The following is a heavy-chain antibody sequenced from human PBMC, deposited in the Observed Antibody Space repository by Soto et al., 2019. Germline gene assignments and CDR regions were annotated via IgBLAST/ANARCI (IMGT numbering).Heavy chain of an antibody. CDR2: INHSGST. J-gene: IGHJ6*02. Sequence: ISLTCAVYGGSFSGYYWSWIRQPPGKGLEWIGEINHSGSTNYSPSRKSRVTIAVDTSKNQFSLKLSSVTAADSAVYYCASLYGMDVWGQGRTVTVSS. CDR1: GGSFSGYY. V-gene: IGHV4-34*01. CDR3: ASLYGMDV.